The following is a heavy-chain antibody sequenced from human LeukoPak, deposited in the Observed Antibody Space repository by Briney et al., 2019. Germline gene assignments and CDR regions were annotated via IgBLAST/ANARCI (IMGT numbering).Heavy chain of an antibody. D-gene: IGHD6-19*01. CDR2: IYHSGST. CDR1: GYSISSGYY. CDR3: ARDKAGLADY. J-gene: IGHJ4*02. Sequence: SETLSRTCAVSGYSISSGYYWGWIRQPPGRGLEWIGSIYHSGSTYYNPSLKSRVTISVDTSKNQFSLKLSSVTAADTAVYYCARDKAGLADYWGQGTLVTVSS. V-gene: IGHV4-38-2*02.